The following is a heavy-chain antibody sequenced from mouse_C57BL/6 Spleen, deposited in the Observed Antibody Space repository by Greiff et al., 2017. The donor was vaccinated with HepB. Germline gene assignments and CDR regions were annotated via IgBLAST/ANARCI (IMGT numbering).Heavy chain of an antibody. CDR3: ATNWAWFAY. D-gene: IGHD4-1*01. Sequence: EVKVVESGGGIVKPGGSLKLSCAASGFTFSDYGMHWVRQAPEKGLEWVAYISSGSSTIYYADTVKGRFTISRDNAKNTLFLQMTSLRSEDTAMYYCATNWAWFAYWGQGTLVTVSA. CDR1: GFTFSDYG. CDR2: ISSGSSTI. J-gene: IGHJ3*01. V-gene: IGHV5-17*01.